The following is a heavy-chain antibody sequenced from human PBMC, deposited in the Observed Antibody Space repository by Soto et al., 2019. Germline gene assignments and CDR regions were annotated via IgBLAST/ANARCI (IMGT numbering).Heavy chain of an antibody. Sequence: GESLKISCKGSGYSFTSYWIGWVRQMPGKGLEWMGIIYPGDSDTRYSPSFQGQVTISADKSISTAYLQWSSLKASDTAMYYCARQAISSGWYPYYFDYWGQGTLVTVYS. CDR2: IYPGDSDT. CDR3: ARQAISSGWYPYYFDY. D-gene: IGHD6-19*01. CDR1: GYSFTSYW. V-gene: IGHV5-51*01. J-gene: IGHJ4*02.